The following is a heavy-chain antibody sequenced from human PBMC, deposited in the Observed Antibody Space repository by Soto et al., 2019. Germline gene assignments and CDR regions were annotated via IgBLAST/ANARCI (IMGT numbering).Heavy chain of an antibody. CDR3: ARDGEMATISSDYYYGMDV. Sequence: QTGGSLRLSCGASGFTFSSYEMNWVRRAPGKGLEWVSYISSSGSTIYYADSVKGRFTISRDNAKNSLYLQMNSLRAEDTAVYYCARDGEMATISSDYYYGMDVWGQGTTVTVSS. CDR2: ISSSGSTI. J-gene: IGHJ6*02. D-gene: IGHD5-12*01. V-gene: IGHV3-48*03. CDR1: GFTFSSYE.